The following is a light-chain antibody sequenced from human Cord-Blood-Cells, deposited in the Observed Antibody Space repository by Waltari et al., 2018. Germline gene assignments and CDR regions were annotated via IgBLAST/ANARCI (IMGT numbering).Light chain of an antibody. CDR1: QGISSY. CDR3: QQLNSYPYT. J-gene: IGKJ2*01. Sequence: IQLTQSPSSLSASVGDRVTITCRASQGISSYLAWYQQKPGKAPKLLIYAASTLQSGVPARFSGSGSGTDFTHTISSLQPEDFATYYSQQLNSYPYTFGQGTKLEIK. CDR2: AAS. V-gene: IGKV1-9*01.